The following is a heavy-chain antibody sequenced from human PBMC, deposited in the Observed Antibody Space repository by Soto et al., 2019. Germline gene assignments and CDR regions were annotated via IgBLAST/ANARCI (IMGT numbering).Heavy chain of an antibody. V-gene: IGHV3-48*01. CDR1: GFTFSTHS. D-gene: IGHD1-26*01. CDR3: VGEVGFQLIY. Sequence: EVQLVESGGGLVQPGGSLRLSCAASGFTFSTHSMNWVRQAPGKGLEWISYITGSSITMYADSVKGRFTISRDNAKNSLYLQMTSLRAEVTAVYFCVGEVGFQLIYWGQGTLVTVSS. CDR2: ITGSSIT. J-gene: IGHJ4*02.